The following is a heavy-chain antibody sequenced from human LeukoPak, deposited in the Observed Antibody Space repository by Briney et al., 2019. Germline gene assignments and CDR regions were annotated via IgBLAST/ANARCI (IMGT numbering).Heavy chain of an antibody. CDR3: ARGVGDTTSGLADY. V-gene: IGHV4-38-2*02. J-gene: IGHJ4*02. Sequence: SETLSLTCTVSGYYISDSFDWDWIRQTPGNGLEWIGSIFHSGTTYYNPSLKSRVTRSTDTSKNHFSLNLNSVTAADTPVYYCARGVGDTTSGLADYWGQGTLVTVPS. CDR1: GYYISDSFD. D-gene: IGHD1-26*01. CDR2: IFHSGTT.